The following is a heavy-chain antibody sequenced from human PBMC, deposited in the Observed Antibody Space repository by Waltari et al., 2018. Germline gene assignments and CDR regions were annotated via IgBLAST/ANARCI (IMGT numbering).Heavy chain of an antibody. D-gene: IGHD3-3*02. CDR2: INPNSGGT. Sequence: QVQLVQSGAEVKKPGASVKVSCKASGYPFTGYSMQWVRQAPGQGLEWMGWINPNSGGTNYAQKFQGRVTMTRDTSISTAYMELSRLRSDDTAVYYCARDALAHDAFDIWGQGTMVTVSS. V-gene: IGHV1-2*02. J-gene: IGHJ3*02. CDR1: GYPFTGYS. CDR3: ARDALAHDAFDI.